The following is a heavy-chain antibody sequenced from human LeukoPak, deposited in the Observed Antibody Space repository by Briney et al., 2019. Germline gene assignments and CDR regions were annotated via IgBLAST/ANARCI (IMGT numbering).Heavy chain of an antibody. D-gene: IGHD3-3*01. CDR3: AKDTNLEDDLWSGYPDH. V-gene: IGHV3-43*02. CDR2: ISGDGGST. J-gene: IGHJ5*02. Sequence: PGGSLRLSCAASGFTFDDYAMHWVRQAPGKGLEWVSFISGDGGSTHYADSVKGRFTISRDNGKNSLYLQMHSLRTEDTALYYCAKDTNLEDDLWSGYPDHWGQGTLVTVSS. CDR1: GFTFDDYA.